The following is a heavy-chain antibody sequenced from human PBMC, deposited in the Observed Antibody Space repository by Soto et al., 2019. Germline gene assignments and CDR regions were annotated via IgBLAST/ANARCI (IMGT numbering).Heavy chain of an antibody. CDR3: AREGIEAAGSHWFDP. D-gene: IGHD6-13*01. J-gene: IGHJ5*02. CDR1: GGPFSSYA. CDR2: IIPIFGTA. Sequence: GXTVKLSFNASGGPFSSYAINWVRQAPGQGLEWMGGIIPIFGTANYAQKFQGRVTITADESTSTAYMELSSLRSEDTAVYYCAREGIEAAGSHWFDPWGHGTLVTVSS. V-gene: IGHV1-69*01.